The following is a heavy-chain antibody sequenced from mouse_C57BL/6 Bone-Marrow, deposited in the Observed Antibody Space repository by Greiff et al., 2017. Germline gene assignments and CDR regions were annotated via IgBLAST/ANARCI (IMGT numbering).Heavy chain of an antibody. CDR2: INPGSGGT. D-gene: IGHD1-1*01. J-gene: IGHJ3*01. CDR3: AREEENYYGSSPLFAY. Sequence: LVESGAELVRPGTSVKVSCKASGYAFTNYLIEWVKQRPGQGLEWIGVINPGSGGTNYNEKFKGKATLTADKSSSTAYMQLSSLTSEDSAVYFCAREEENYYGSSPLFAYWGQGTLVTVSA. V-gene: IGHV1-54*01. CDR1: GYAFTNYL.